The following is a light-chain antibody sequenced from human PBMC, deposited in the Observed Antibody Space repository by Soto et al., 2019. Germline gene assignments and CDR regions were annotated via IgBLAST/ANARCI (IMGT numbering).Light chain of an antibody. CDR2: DVR. CDR3: CAYGDSYRFV. Sequence: QSVLTQPRSVSGSPGQSVTISCTGSSSDIGAYDYVSWYQQFPGKAPKVIIYDVRKRPSGVPDRFSGSKSGNAVSLTISGLQAEDEADYYCCAYGDSYRFVFGPGTKVTVL. J-gene: IGLJ1*01. CDR1: SSDIGAYDY. V-gene: IGLV2-11*01.